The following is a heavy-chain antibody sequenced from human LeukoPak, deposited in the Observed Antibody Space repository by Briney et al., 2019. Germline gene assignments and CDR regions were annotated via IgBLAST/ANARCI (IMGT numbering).Heavy chain of an antibody. CDR3: AKDNGDYGNDY. Sequence: GGSLRLSCAASGFTFSSYWMSWVRQAPGKGLEWVANIKQDGSEKYYVDSARGRFTISRDNSKNTLYLQMNSLRAEDTAVYYCAKDNGDYGNDYWGKGTLVTVSS. CDR2: IKQDGSEK. J-gene: IGHJ4*02. CDR1: GFTFSSYW. V-gene: IGHV3-7*03. D-gene: IGHD4-17*01.